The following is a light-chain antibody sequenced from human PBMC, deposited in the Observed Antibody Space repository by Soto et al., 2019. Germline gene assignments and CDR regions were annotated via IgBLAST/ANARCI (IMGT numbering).Light chain of an antibody. CDR3: QQYNNWPPWT. CDR1: QSVSSN. Sequence: EIVMTQSPVTLSVSPGERATLSCRASQSVSSNLAWYQQKPGQAPRLLIFGASTRATGIPARFSGSGSGTEFTLTISSLQSEDFALYYFQQYNNWPPWTFGQGTKVEIK. V-gene: IGKV3-15*01. J-gene: IGKJ1*01. CDR2: GAS.